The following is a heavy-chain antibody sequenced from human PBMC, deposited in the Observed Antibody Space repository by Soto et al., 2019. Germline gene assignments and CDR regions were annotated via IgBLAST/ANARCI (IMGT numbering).Heavy chain of an antibody. CDR1: GFTFSSYG. Sequence: GGSLRLSCAASGFTFSSYGMHWVRQAPGKGLEWVAFIWYDGSNKYYADSVKGRFTISRDNSKNTLYLQMNSLRAEDTAVYYCARVRGDYYGSGSYYQPYYGMDVWGQGTTVTVSS. CDR3: ARVRGDYYGSGSYYQPYYGMDV. CDR2: IWYDGSNK. D-gene: IGHD3-10*01. J-gene: IGHJ6*02. V-gene: IGHV3-33*01.